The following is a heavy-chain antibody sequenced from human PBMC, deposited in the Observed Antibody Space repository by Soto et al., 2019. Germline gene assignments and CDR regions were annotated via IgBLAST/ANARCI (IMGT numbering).Heavy chain of an antibody. CDR3: ARGARRQPLSLVWFDP. V-gene: IGHV4-34*01. CDR1: GGSFSGYY. D-gene: IGHD2-2*01. CDR2: INHSGST. J-gene: IGHJ5*02. Sequence: PSETLSLTCAVYGGSFSGYYWSWIRQPPGKGLEWIGEINHSGSTNYNPSLKSRVTISVDTSKNQFSLKLSSVTAADTAVYYCARGARRQPLSLVWFDPWGQGALLTVS.